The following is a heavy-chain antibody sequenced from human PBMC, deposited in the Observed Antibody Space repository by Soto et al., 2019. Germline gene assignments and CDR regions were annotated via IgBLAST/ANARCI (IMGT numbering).Heavy chain of an antibody. CDR1: GYSFISYW. CDR2: IDPSDSYT. CDR3: ASSPRGYCSSTSCRELGNYYGMDV. J-gene: IGHJ6*02. D-gene: IGHD2-2*01. Sequence: PGESLKISCKGSGYSFISYWIGWVRQMPGKGLERMGRIDPSDSYTNYCPSFQGHFTISADKSISTAYLQWSCLKASDTAMYYCASSPRGYCSSTSCRELGNYYGMDVWGQGTTVTVSS. V-gene: IGHV5-10-1*01.